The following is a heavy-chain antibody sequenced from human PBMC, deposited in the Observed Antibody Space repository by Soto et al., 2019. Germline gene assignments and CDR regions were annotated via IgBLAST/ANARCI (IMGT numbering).Heavy chain of an antibody. CDR3: ASYWTAGIFDY. D-gene: IGHD2-15*01. V-gene: IGHV3-33*01. Sequence: QVQLVESGGGVVQPGMSLRLSCAASGFTFKNFAMHWVRQAPGKGLEWVAMIWYDAVGKYYADSVKGRFTVSRDHSRDTLSLQMDSLTAEDTAVYYCASYWTAGIFDYWGQGTLVTVSS. CDR2: IWYDAVGK. CDR1: GFTFKNFA. J-gene: IGHJ4*02.